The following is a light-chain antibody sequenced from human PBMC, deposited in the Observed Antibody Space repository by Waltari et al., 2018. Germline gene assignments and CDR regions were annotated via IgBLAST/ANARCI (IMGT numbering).Light chain of an antibody. CDR1: QSLLHSDGKTY. V-gene: IGKV2-29*02. CDR3: MQGTQFPRT. J-gene: IGKJ1*01. Sequence: IVMTQTPVTLSVTPGRPASISCKSSQSLLHSDGKTYLFWYLQKPGQSPKLLMYEISSRFSGVPDRFGGSGSGTDFTLNIGRVEAGELGVYYCMQGTQFPRTFGQGTKVEIK. CDR2: EIS.